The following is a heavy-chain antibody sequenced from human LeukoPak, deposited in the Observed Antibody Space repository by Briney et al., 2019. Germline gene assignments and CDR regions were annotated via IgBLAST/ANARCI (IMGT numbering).Heavy chain of an antibody. J-gene: IGHJ4*02. Sequence: ASVKVSCKASGYTFTSYYMHWVRQAPGQGLEWMGIINPSVVSTSYAQKFQGRVTMTRDTSTSTVYMELSSLRSEDTAVYYCARVGSDYGDYHETPRNYYFDYWGQGTLVTVSS. CDR3: ARVGSDYGDYHETPRNYYFDY. CDR1: GYTFTSYY. CDR2: INPSVVST. D-gene: IGHD4-17*01. V-gene: IGHV1-46*01.